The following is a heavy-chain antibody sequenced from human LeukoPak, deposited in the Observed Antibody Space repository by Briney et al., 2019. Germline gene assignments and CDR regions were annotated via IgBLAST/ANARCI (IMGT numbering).Heavy chain of an antibody. V-gene: IGHV4-59*01. CDR3: ARGLIGGSGYFDY. Sequence: PSETLSLTCTVYGGSFSAYYWSWIRQPPGKGLEWIGYIYYSGSTNYNPSLKSRVTISVDTSKNQFSLKLSSVTAADTAVYYCARGLIGGSGYFDYWGQGTLVTVSS. D-gene: IGHD3-16*01. CDR1: GGSFSAYY. CDR2: IYYSGST. J-gene: IGHJ4*02.